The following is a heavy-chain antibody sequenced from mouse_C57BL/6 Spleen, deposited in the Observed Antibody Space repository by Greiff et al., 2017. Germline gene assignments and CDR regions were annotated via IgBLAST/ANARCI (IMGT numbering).Heavy chain of an antibody. CDR1: GFTFSSYG. D-gene: IGHD1-1*01. CDR3: ARITTVGGYFDV. CDR2: ISSGGSYT. Sequence: VQLKESGGDLVKPGGSLKLSCAASGFTFSSYGMSWVRQTPDKRLEWVATISSGGSYTYYPDSVKGRFTISRDNAKNTLYLHMSSLKSEDTAMYYCARITTVGGYFDVWGTGTTVTVSS. J-gene: IGHJ1*03. V-gene: IGHV5-6*01.